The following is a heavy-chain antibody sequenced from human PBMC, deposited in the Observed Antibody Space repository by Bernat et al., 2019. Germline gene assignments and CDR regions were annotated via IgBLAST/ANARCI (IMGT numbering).Heavy chain of an antibody. CDR1: GFTFSSYG. Sequence: VQLVESGGGVVQPGRSLRLSCAASGFTFSSYGMHWVRQAPGKGLEWVANIKEDGSEKYYVDSVKGRFTISRDNAKNSLYLQMSSLRAEDTAVYYCARPPYSSSAFWGQGTLVTVSS. J-gene: IGHJ4*02. CDR3: ARPPYSSSAF. D-gene: IGHD6-6*01. CDR2: IKEDGSEK. V-gene: IGHV3-7*03.